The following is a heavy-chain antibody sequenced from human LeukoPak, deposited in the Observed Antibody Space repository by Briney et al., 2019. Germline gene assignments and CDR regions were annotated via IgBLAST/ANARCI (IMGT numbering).Heavy chain of an antibody. CDR1: GFTFSSYA. V-gene: IGHV3-30*04. CDR3: ARASSSWTDYYYYGRDV. Sequence: GGSLRLSCAASGFTFSSYAMHWVRQAPGKGLEWVAVISYDGSNKYYADSVKGRFTISRDNSKNTLYLQMNSLRAEDTAVYYCARASSSWTDYYYYGRDVWGQGTTVTVSS. CDR2: ISYDGSNK. J-gene: IGHJ6*02. D-gene: IGHD6-13*01.